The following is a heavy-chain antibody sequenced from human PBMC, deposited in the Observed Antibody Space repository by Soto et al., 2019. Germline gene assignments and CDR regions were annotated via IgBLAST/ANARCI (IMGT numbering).Heavy chain of an antibody. Sequence: GGSLRLSCAASGFTFSSYSMNWVRQAPGKGLEWVSYISSSSSTIYYADSVKGRFTISRDNAKNSLYLQMNSLRDEDTAVYYCARDPGYYGSGSHFDYWGQGTLVTVSS. D-gene: IGHD3-10*01. CDR2: ISSSSSTI. V-gene: IGHV3-48*02. CDR3: ARDPGYYGSGSHFDY. J-gene: IGHJ4*02. CDR1: GFTFSSYS.